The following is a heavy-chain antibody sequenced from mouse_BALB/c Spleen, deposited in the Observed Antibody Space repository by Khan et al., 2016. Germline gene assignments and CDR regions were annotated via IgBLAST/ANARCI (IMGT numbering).Heavy chain of an antibody. CDR2: FRSKSKDYAT. CDR3: VRDYDGGFAY. D-gene: IGHD2-12*01. CDR1: GLTLNTYA. J-gene: IGHJ3*01. V-gene: IGHV10-1*02. Sequence: EVQLVESGGGLVQPKGSLKLSCAASGLTLNTYAMSWVRQAPGKGLEWVVRFRSKSKDYATYYDESVKDRTSISRDDSQNILYLEMNNLITEDSDIDYRVRDYDGGFAYWGQGTLVTVTP.